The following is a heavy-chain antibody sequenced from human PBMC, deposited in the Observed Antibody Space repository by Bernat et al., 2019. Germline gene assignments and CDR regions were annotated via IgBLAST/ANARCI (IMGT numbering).Heavy chain of an antibody. CDR1: GFTFSRYW. V-gene: IGHV3-74*01. Sequence: EVQLVESGGGLIQPGGSLRLSCAASGFTFSRYWMHWVRQAPGKGVVWVSRVNSDGSTAAYAESVKGRFTISRDNTKNTLYLQMNSLRDEDTGICFCARVAVTDDYWGQGILVTVSS. CDR3: ARVAVTDDY. D-gene: IGHD2-21*02. J-gene: IGHJ4*02. CDR2: VNSDGSTA.